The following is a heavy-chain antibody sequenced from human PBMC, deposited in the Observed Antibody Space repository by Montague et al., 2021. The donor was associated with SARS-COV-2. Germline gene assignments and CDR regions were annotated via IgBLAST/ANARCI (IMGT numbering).Heavy chain of an antibody. CDR2: IDWDDDK. D-gene: IGHD3-9*01. V-gene: IGHV2-70*04. J-gene: IGHJ4*02. Sequence: PALVKPTQTLTLTCTFSGFSLSTSGMRASWIRQPPGKALEWLARIDWDDDKFYSTSLKTRLTISKDTSKNQVVLTMTNMDPVDTAMYYCARSYYDILTAYYTPFDYWGQGTLVTVSS. CDR3: ARSYYDILTAYYTPFDY. CDR1: GFSLSTSGMR.